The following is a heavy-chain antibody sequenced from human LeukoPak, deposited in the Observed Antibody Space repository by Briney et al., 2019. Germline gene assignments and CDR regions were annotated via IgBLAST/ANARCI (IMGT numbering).Heavy chain of an antibody. V-gene: IGHV4-38-2*02. J-gene: IGHJ6*03. Sequence: PSETLSLTCSVSGYSINNGYYWAWIRQPPGKGLEWIGSIFSTGSTYYNPSLKRRVTISVDTSKNQFSLNLNSVTAADTALFYCARMVSTPSYSRAVGGTGTTVTVSS. D-gene: IGHD3-10*01. CDR3: ARMVSTPSYSRAV. CDR1: GYSINNGYY. CDR2: IFSTGST.